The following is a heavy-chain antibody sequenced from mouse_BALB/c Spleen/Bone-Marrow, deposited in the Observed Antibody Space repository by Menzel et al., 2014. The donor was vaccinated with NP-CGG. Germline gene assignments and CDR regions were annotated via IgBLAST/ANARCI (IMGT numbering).Heavy chain of an antibody. D-gene: IGHD1-2*01. CDR1: GDCITSGY. CDR3: ATYDGYYFDY. Sequence: VLLKQSGPSLVKPSQTLSLTSSVTGDCITSGYWNSIRKFPGTKLEYMGYISYSGSTYYNPSLQSRTSITRDTSKNQYNLQLDTVTTEEAATYYCATYDGYYFDYWGRGTARTVSS. V-gene: IGHV3-8*02. J-gene: IGHJ2*01. CDR2: ISYSGST.